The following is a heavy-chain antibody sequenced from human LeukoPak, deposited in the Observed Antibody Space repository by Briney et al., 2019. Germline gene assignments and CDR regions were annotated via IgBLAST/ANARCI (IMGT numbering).Heavy chain of an antibody. Sequence: PSETLSLTCTVSGGSISSSSYYWGWIRQPPGKGLEGIGSIYYSGSTYYNPSLKSRVTISVDTSKNQFSLKLSSATAADTAVYYYARRGIAAARYFDYWGQGTLVTVSS. CDR3: ARRGIAAARYFDY. V-gene: IGHV4-39*01. CDR1: GGSISSSSYY. D-gene: IGHD6-13*01. J-gene: IGHJ4*02. CDR2: IYYSGST.